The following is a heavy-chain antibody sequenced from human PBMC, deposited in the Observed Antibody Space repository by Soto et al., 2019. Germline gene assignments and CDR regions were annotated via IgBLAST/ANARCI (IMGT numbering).Heavy chain of an antibody. J-gene: IGHJ4*02. CDR2: ISYDGSNK. CDR1: GFTFSSYG. Sequence: GGSLRLSCAASGFTFSSYGMHWVRQAPGKGLEWVAVISYDGSNKYYADSVKGRFTISRDNSKNTLYLQMNSLRAEDTAVYYCAKDLPKRAYSNYGPFDYWGQGTLVTVSS. D-gene: IGHD4-4*01. V-gene: IGHV3-30*18. CDR3: AKDLPKRAYSNYGPFDY.